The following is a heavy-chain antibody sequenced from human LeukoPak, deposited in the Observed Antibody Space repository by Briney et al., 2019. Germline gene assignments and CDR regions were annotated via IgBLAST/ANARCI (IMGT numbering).Heavy chain of an antibody. Sequence: ASVKVSCKASGYTFTNYGISWVRQAPGQGLEWMGWISAYNGNTNYAQKLQGRVTMTTDTSTSTAYMELRSLRSDDTAVYYCARGAAAGAPPNWFDPWGQGTLVTVSS. CDR3: ARGAAAGAPPNWFDP. V-gene: IGHV1-18*01. D-gene: IGHD6-13*01. J-gene: IGHJ5*02. CDR1: GYTFTNYG. CDR2: ISAYNGNT.